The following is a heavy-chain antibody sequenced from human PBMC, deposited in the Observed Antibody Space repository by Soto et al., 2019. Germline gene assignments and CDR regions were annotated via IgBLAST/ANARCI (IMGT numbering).Heavy chain of an antibody. D-gene: IGHD6-19*01. CDR1: GYTFTSYS. J-gene: IGHJ4*02. Sequence: QVQLVQSGAEVKKPGASVKVSCKASGYTFTSYSFSWVRQAPGQGLEWMGWISAYNGNTNYAQKLQGRVTMTTDTSTRAAYMELRSLRPDDTAVYYCARDAGAGLVDYWGQGTLVTVSS. V-gene: IGHV1-18*01. CDR3: ARDAGAGLVDY. CDR2: ISAYNGNT.